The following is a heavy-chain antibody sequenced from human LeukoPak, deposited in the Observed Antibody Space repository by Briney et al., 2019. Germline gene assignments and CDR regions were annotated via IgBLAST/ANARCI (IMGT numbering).Heavy chain of an antibody. CDR3: AREAGIPPSTQQWPTSVDY. D-gene: IGHD5-18*01. CDR2: IKQDGSEK. V-gene: IGHV3-7*05. CDR1: GFTFSSSW. J-gene: IGHJ4*02. Sequence: GGSLRLSCVASGFTFSSSWMSWVRQAQGKGLEWVANIKQDGSEKYCVDSVKGRFTISRDNAKNSLYLQMNSLRAEDTAVYYCAREAGIPPSTQQWPTSVDYWGQGTLVTVSS.